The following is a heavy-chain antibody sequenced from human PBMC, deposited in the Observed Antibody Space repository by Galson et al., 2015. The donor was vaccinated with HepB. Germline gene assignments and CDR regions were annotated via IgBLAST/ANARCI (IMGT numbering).Heavy chain of an antibody. CDR2: TSGSGINI. CDR3: AKVGGDIVIESSAFDN. J-gene: IGHJ4*02. D-gene: IGHD3-16*02. V-gene: IGHV3-23*01. Sequence: SLRLSCAASGFTFSDYAMSWVRQAPGKGLEWVSVTSGSGINIYYAGSVKGRFTISRDNSKNTLYLQMDSLRAEDTAVYYCAKVGGDIVIESSAFDNWGQGTLVAVSS. CDR1: GFTFSDYA.